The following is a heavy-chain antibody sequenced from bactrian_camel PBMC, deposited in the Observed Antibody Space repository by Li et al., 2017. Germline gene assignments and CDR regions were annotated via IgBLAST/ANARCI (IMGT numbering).Heavy chain of an antibody. V-gene: IGHV3S53*01. CDR3: AADWSSLTAIQALGLPSNAFRY. Sequence: HVQLVESGGGSVQAGGSLRLSCVASGYVYSSACMGWFRQAPGKEREGVAAIDSDGSTSYADSVKGRFTISQDNAQNILYLQMNDLKPEDTGRYYCAADWSSLTAIQALGLPSNAFRYWGQGTQVTV. D-gene: IGHD2*01. CDR1: GYVYSSAC. J-gene: IGHJ4*01. CDR2: IDSDGST.